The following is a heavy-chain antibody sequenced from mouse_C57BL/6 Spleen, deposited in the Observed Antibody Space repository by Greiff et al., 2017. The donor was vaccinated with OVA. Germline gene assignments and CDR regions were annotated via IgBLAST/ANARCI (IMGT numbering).Heavy chain of an antibody. CDR1: GYTFTNYW. D-gene: IGHD1-1*01. V-gene: IGHV1-63*01. CDR3: ARFAYGSSYDWYFDV. Sequence: VQLQQSGAELVRPGTSVKMSCKASGYTFTNYWIGWAKQRPGHGLEWIGVIYPGGGYTNYNEKFKGKATLTADKSSSTAYMQFSSLTSEDSAIYYCARFAYGSSYDWYFDVWGTGTTVTVSS. J-gene: IGHJ1*03. CDR2: IYPGGGYT.